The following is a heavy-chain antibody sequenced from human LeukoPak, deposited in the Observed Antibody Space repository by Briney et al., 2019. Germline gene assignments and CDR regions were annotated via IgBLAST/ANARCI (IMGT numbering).Heavy chain of an antibody. V-gene: IGHV1-2*06. D-gene: IGHD5-18*01. Sequence: GASVTVSCKASVYTFTGYYLHWVRQAPGQGLEWMGRINPNSGDTNYAQNFQGRVTMTRDTSISTAYMELSRLRSDDTAVYYCASGYRFGNWGQGTLVTVSS. CDR2: INPNSGDT. J-gene: IGHJ4*02. CDR3: ASGYRFGN. CDR1: VYTFTGYY.